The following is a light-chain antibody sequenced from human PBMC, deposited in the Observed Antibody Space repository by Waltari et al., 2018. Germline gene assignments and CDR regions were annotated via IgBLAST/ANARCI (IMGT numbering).Light chain of an antibody. CDR2: GAS. Sequence: DIQMTQSPSSLSASVGDKVTITCRASQNIATFLNWFQHRPGQAPYRLIYGASTLHRGVPSRFTGSGSGTEFTLTISSVQPGDFATYYCQQTYVFPRTFGQGTKVEMK. CDR1: QNIATF. V-gene: IGKV1-39*01. J-gene: IGKJ1*01. CDR3: QQTYVFPRT.